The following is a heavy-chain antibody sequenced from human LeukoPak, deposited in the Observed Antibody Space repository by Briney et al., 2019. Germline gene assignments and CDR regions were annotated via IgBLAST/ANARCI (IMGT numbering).Heavy chain of an antibody. CDR2: IRYDGSNK. D-gene: IGHD1-14*01. CDR3: AKASYIRNYFDY. V-gene: IGHV3-30*02. Sequence: GSLRLSCAASGFTFSTYWMSWVRQAPGKGLEWVAFIRYDGSNKYYADSVKGRFTISRDNSKNTLYLQMNSLRAEDTAVYYCAKASYIRNYFDYWGQGTLVTVSS. CDR1: GFTFSTYW. J-gene: IGHJ4*02.